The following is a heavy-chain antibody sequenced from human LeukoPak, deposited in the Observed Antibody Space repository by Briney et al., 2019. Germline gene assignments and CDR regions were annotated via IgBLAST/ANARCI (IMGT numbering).Heavy chain of an antibody. Sequence: SSETLSLTCTVSGGSISSGGYYWSWIRQPPGKGLEWIGYIYHSGSTYYNPSLKSRVTISVDRSKNQFSLKLSSVTAAETAVYYCARRPGAFDIWGQGTMVTVSS. CDR1: GGSISSGGYY. CDR3: ARRPGAFDI. V-gene: IGHV4-30-2*01. CDR2: IYHSGST. J-gene: IGHJ3*02.